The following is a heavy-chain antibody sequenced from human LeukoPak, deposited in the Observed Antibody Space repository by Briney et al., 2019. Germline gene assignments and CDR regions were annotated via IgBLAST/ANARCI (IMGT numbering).Heavy chain of an antibody. D-gene: IGHD6-19*01. V-gene: IGHV4-34*01. CDR3: ARAGQWLARYYYYGMDV. CDR1: GGSFSGYY. Sequence: SETLSLTCAVYGGSFSGYYWSWIRRPPGKGLEWIGEINHSGSTNYNPSLKSRVTISVDTSKNQFSLKLSSVTAADTAVYYCARAGQWLARYYYYGMDVWGQGTTVTVSS. J-gene: IGHJ6*02. CDR2: INHSGST.